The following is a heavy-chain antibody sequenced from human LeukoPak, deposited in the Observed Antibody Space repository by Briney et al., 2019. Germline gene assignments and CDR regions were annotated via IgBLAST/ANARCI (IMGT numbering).Heavy chain of an antibody. CDR1: GFTFRDFW. CDR3: ARDRGYTSFDY. V-gene: IGHV3-7*01. J-gene: IGHJ4*02. D-gene: IGHD5-18*01. CDR2: INQDGSEK. Sequence: GGSLRLSCAASGFTFRDFWMHWVRQAPGKGLEWVANINQDGSEKYYVDSVKGRFTISRDTAKNSLDLQMNNLRAEDTAVYYCARDRGYTSFDYWGRGILVTVSS.